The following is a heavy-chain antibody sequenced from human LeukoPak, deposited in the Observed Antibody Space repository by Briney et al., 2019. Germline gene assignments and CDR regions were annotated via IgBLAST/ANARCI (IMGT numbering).Heavy chain of an antibody. CDR1: GGSISSYY. Sequence: SETLSLTCTVSGGSISSYYWSWIRQPAGKGLEWIGYIYHSGSTKYNPSLKSRVTISVDTSKNQFSLKLSSVTAADTAVYYCARDGYSGNDGLWGQGTPVTVSS. D-gene: IGHD5-12*01. CDR2: IYHSGST. CDR3: ARDGYSGNDGL. J-gene: IGHJ4*02. V-gene: IGHV4-59*01.